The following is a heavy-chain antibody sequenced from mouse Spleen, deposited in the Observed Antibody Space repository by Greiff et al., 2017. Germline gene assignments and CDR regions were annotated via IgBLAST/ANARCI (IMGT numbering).Heavy chain of an antibody. CDR1: GYSITSGYD. CDR2: ISYSGST. CDR3: ARGNLAWFAY. J-gene: IGHJ3*01. V-gene: IGHV3-1*01. Sequence: EVQVVESGPGMVKPSQSLSLTCTVTGYSITSGYDWHWIRHFPGNKLEWMGYISYSGSTNYNPSLKSRISITHDTSKNHFFLKLNSVTTEDTATYYCARGNLAWFAYWGQGTLVTVSA.